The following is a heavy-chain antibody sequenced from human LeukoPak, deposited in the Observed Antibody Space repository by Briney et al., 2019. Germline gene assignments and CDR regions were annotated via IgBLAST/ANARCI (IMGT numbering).Heavy chain of an antibody. CDR2: IRSKAYGGTT. CDR1: GFTFGDYA. CDR3: TGDSELRGDNWFDP. D-gene: IGHD1-7*01. Sequence: GGSLRLSCTASGFTFGDYAMSWFRQAPGKGLEWVGFIRSKAYGGTTEYAASVKGRFTISRDDSKSIAYLQMNSLKTEDTAVYYCTGDSELRGDNWFDPWGQGTLVTVSS. V-gene: IGHV3-49*03. J-gene: IGHJ5*02.